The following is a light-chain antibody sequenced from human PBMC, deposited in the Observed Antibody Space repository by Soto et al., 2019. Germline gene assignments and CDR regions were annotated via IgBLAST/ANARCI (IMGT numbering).Light chain of an antibody. CDR3: GTWDSSLSAGV. J-gene: IGLJ2*01. CDR1: SSNIGNNY. Sequence: QSVLTQPPSVSAAPGQKVTISCSGSSSNIGNNYVSWYQQLPGTAPKLLIYENNKRPSGIPDRFSGSKSGTSATLGITGLQTGDEADYYCGTWDSSLSAGVFGGGTKLTRP. V-gene: IGLV1-51*02. CDR2: ENN.